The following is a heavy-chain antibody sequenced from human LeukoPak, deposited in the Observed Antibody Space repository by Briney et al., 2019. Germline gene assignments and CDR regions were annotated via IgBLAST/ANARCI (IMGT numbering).Heavy chain of an antibody. D-gene: IGHD6-25*01. J-gene: IGHJ4*02. CDR1: GYSLTTYW. CDR3: ARHDGSGAQIAY. Sequence: GESLKISCQSSGYSLTTYWIGWVRQMPGKGLEWMGRIDPSDSYTNYSPSFEGHVTISADKSINTAYLQWSSLQASDTAMYYCARHDGSGAQIAYWGQGTLVTVSS. V-gene: IGHV5-10-1*01. CDR2: IDPSDSYT.